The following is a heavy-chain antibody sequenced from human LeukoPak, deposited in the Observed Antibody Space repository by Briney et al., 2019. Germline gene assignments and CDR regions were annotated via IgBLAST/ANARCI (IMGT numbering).Heavy chain of an antibody. CDR1: GGSISSSSYY. V-gene: IGHV4-39*01. J-gene: IGHJ3*02. D-gene: IGHD2-2*01. CDR2: IYYSGST. Sequence: KPSETLSLTCTVSGGSISSSSYYWGWIRQPPGKGLEWIGSIYYSGSTYYNPSLKSRVTISVDTSKNQFSLKLSSVTAADTAVYYCAGSRLPAAHDAFDIWGQGTMVTVSS. CDR3: AGSRLPAAHDAFDI.